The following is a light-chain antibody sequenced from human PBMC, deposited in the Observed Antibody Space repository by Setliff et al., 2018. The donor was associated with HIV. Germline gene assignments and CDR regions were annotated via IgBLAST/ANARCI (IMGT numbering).Light chain of an antibody. CDR3: CAYAGNYRVV. CDR1: SSDVGGYNY. Sequence: QSALTQPASVSGSPGQSITISCTGTSSDVGGYNYVSWYQQHPGKAPKLIISDVSKRPSGVSSRFSGSRSGNTASLTISGLQTQDEGDYYCCAYAGNYRVVFGGGTKVTVL. CDR2: DVS. J-gene: IGLJ3*02. V-gene: IGLV2-14*01.